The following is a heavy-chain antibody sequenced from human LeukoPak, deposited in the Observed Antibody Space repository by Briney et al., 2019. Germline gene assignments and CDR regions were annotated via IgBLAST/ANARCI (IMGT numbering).Heavy chain of an antibody. CDR3: ARLDYNNYLDY. D-gene: IGHD5-12*01. V-gene: IGHV4-39*01. Sequence: SETLSLTCTVSGDSISSSSYYWGWIRQPPGKGLEWIGNIYYSGSTYYNPSLKSRVTISVDTSKNQFSLKLSSVTAADTAVYYCARLDYNNYLDYWGQGTLVTVSP. CDR1: GDSISSSSYY. J-gene: IGHJ4*02. CDR2: IYYSGST.